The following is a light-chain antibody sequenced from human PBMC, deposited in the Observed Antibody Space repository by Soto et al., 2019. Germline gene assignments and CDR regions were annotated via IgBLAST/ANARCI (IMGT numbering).Light chain of an antibody. CDR3: QQYNNWPPT. CDR2: GAS. CDR1: QSLSDT. Sequence: EIVMTQSPATLPVSPGGRATLSCRASQSLSDTLAWYQQKPGQAPRLLIYGASTRAPGFPARFSGSGSGTDFTLTISSLQSEDFAVYYCQQYNNWPPTFGQGTRLEIK. J-gene: IGKJ5*01. V-gene: IGKV3-15*01.